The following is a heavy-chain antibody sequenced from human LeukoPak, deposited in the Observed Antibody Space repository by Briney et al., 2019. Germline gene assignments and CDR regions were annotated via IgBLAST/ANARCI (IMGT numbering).Heavy chain of an antibody. D-gene: IGHD6-19*01. Sequence: SETLSLTCTVSGGSISSYYWSWIRQPAGKGLEWIGRIYTSGSTNYNPSLKSRVTMPVDTSKNQFSLKLSSVTAADTAVYYCARCLIAVAGPTCYFDLWGRGTLVTVSS. V-gene: IGHV4-4*07. CDR1: GGSISSYY. J-gene: IGHJ2*01. CDR2: IYTSGST. CDR3: ARCLIAVAGPTCYFDL.